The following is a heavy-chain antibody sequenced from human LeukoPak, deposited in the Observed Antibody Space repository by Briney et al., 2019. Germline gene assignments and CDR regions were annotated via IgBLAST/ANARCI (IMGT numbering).Heavy chain of an antibody. CDR2: INHSGST. D-gene: IGHD3-22*01. CDR1: GGSFSGCY. Sequence: SEILSLTCAVYGGSFSGCYWRWLRQPPGKGLEWIGEINHSGSTNYNPSLKSRVTISVDTSKNQFSLKLSSVTAADTAVYYCARDHYYDSSGYSYRRRLTNAFDIWGQGTMVTVSS. J-gene: IGHJ3*02. CDR3: ARDHYYDSSGYSYRRRLTNAFDI. V-gene: IGHV4-34*01.